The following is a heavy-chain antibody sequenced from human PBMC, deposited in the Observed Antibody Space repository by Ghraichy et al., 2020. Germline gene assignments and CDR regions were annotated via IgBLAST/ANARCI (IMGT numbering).Heavy chain of an antibody. J-gene: IGHJ2*01. CDR3: ARVDYDSRLPECFDL. CDR1: GGSISSSNW. Sequence: SETLSLTCAVSGGSISSSNWWSWVRQPPGKGLEWIGEIYHSGSTNYNPSLKSRVTISVDKSKNQFSLKLSSVTAADTAVYYCARVDYDSRLPECFDLWGRGTLVTVSS. V-gene: IGHV4-4*02. CDR2: IYHSGST. D-gene: IGHD3-22*01.